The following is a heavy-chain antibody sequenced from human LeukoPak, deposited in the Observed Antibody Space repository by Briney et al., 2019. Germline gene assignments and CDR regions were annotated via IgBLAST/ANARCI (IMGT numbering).Heavy chain of an antibody. CDR2: VFHNGNT. D-gene: IGHD2-15*01. CDR3: ARAVAYYLDY. CDR1: GGSISSNW. Sequence: PSGTLSLTCAVYGGSISSNWYSWVRQSPGKGLEWIGEVFHNGNTNYNPGLLSRVTISADKSNNQFSLRLTSVAAADTAMYYCARAVAYYLDYWGQGILVTVSS. J-gene: IGHJ4*02. V-gene: IGHV4-4*02.